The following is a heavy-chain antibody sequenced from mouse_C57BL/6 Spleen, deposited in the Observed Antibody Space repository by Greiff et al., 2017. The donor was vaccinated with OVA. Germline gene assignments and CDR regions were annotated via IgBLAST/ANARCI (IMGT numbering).Heavy chain of an antibody. J-gene: IGHJ4*01. V-gene: IGHV1-39*01. CDR1: GYSFTDYN. D-gene: IGHD1-1*01. Sequence: EVKLVESGPELVKPGASVKISCKASGYSFTDYNMNWVKQSNGKSLEWIGVINPNYGTTSYNQKFKGKATLTVDQSSSTAYMQLNSLTSEDSAVYYCARKTVVATDYYAMDYWGQGTSVTVSS. CDR2: INPNYGTT. CDR3: ARKTVVATDYYAMDY.